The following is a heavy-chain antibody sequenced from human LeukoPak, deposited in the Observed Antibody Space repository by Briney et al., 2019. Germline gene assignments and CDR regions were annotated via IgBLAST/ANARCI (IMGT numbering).Heavy chain of an antibody. D-gene: IGHD2/OR15-2a*01. CDR3: ARVQNTYFDY. J-gene: IGHJ4*02. CDR1: GGSISSSSYY. CDR2: IYYSGST. Sequence: SETLSLTCTVSGGSISSSSYYWGWIRQSPGKGLEWIGSIYYSGSTYYNPSLKSRVTISVDTSKNQFSLKLSSVTAADTAVYYCARVQNTYFDYWGQGTLVTVSS. V-gene: IGHV4-39*07.